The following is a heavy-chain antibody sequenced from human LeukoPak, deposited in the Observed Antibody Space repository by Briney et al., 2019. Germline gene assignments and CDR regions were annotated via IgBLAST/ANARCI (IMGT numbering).Heavy chain of an antibody. CDR3: AKDQWIEQMLGSHCDY. V-gene: IGHV3-48*01. J-gene: IGHJ4*02. D-gene: IGHD5-12*01. CDR1: GFTFSSYS. CDR2: ISSSSSTI. Sequence: GGSLRLSCAASGFTFSSYSMNWVRQAPGKGLEWVSYISSSSSTIYYADSVKGRFTISRDNSKNTLYLQMNSLRAEDTAVYYCAKDQWIEQMLGSHCDYWGQGTLVTVSS.